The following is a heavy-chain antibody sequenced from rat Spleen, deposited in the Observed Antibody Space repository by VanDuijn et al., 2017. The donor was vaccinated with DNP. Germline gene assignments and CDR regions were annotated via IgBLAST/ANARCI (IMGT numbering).Heavy chain of an antibody. J-gene: IGHJ2*01. CDR2: ITTSGGRT. V-gene: IGHV5-25*01. CDR3: ATALGDY. D-gene: IGHD4-6*01. Sequence: EVQLVESGGGLVQPGRSMKLSCAASGFTFSNSDMAWVRQAPTKDLEWVATITTSGGRTFYRDSVKGRFTISRDNAKTTLYLQMDSLRSEDTATYSCATALGDYWGQGVMVTVSS. CDR1: GFTFSNSD.